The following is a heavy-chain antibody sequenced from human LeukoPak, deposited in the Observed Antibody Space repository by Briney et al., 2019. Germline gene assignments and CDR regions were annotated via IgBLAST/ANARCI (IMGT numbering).Heavy chain of an antibody. D-gene: IGHD6-13*01. CDR3: AREVASSSSPNAFDI. CDR1: GFTVSSNY. CDR2: IYSGGST. V-gene: IGHV3-66*01. Sequence: GGSLRLSCAASGFTVSSNYMSWVRQAPGKGLEWGSVIYSGGSTYYADSVKGRFTISRDNSKNTLYLQMNSLRAEDTAVYYCAREVASSSSPNAFDIWGQGTMVTVSS. J-gene: IGHJ3*02.